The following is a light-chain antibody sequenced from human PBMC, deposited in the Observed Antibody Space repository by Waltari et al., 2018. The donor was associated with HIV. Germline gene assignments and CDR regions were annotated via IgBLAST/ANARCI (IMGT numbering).Light chain of an antibody. V-gene: IGKV3-20*01. CDR3: QVYGGSPRWT. CDR1: QTVDHKS. CDR2: ASS. Sequence: VLTQSPATLSVSPGENATLSCRASQTVDHKSLTWYQQRPGQAPRLVLFASSTRATGIQDRFHGSESGTEFTLTIRRLEPEDFAIYYCQVYGGSPRWTFGPGTRLEIK. J-gene: IGKJ1*01.